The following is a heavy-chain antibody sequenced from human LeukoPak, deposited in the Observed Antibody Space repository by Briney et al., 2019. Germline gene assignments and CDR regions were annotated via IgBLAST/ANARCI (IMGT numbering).Heavy chain of an antibody. D-gene: IGHD3-3*01. CDR1: GGSISSYY. V-gene: IGHV4-59*01. CDR2: IYYSGST. J-gene: IGHJ4*02. CDR3: ARGVPEYYDFWSGYFHYFDY. Sequence: PSETLSLTCSVSGGSISSYYWSWIRQPPGKGLEWIGYIYYSGSTNYNPSLKSRVTISVDTSKNQFSLKLTSVTAADTAVYYCARGVPEYYDFWSGYFHYFDYWSQGTLVTVSS.